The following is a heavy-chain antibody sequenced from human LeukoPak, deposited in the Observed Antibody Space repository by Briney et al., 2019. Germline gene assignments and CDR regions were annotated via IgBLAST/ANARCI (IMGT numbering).Heavy chain of an antibody. V-gene: IGHV4-39*07. D-gene: IGHD4-17*01. CDR2: IYYSGST. J-gene: IGHJ2*01. CDR3: ARDRIMTTVKGYFDL. CDR1: GGSISSSSYY. Sequence: SETLSLTCTVSGGSISSSSYYWGWVRQPPGKGLEWIGSIYYSGSTYYNPSLKSRVTISVDTSKNQFSLKLSSVTAADTAVYYCARDRIMTTVKGYFDLWGRGTLVTVSS.